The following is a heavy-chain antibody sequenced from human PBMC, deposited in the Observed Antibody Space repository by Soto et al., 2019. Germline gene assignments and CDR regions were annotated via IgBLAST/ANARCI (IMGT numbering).Heavy chain of an antibody. CDR1: GFTFSSYA. Sequence: QVQLVESGGGVVQPGRSLRLSCAASGFTFSSYAMHWVRQAPGKGLEWVAVISYDGSNKYYADSVKGRFTISRDNSKNTLYLQMNSLRAEDTAVYYCAREEGTVLRYVDWSFFDYWGQGTLVTVSS. V-gene: IGHV3-30-3*01. D-gene: IGHD3-9*01. J-gene: IGHJ4*02. CDR2: ISYDGSNK. CDR3: AREEGTVLRYVDWSFFDY.